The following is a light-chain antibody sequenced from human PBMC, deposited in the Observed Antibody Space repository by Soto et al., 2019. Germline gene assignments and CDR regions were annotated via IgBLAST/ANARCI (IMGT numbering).Light chain of an antibody. CDR1: QTIYNY. Sequence: DIQMTQSPSSLSASVGQRVSITCRASQTIYNYLNWYHQIPGKAPKLLIYAASTLHSGVPSRFSGGGFGTDFTLTIHTLHPEDSGSYYCQQAYTSPTFGQGTKVDI. J-gene: IGKJ1*01. V-gene: IGKV1-39*01. CDR3: QQAYTSPT. CDR2: AAS.